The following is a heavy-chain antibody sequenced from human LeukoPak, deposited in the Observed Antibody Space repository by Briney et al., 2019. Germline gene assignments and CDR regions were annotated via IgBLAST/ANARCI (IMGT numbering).Heavy chain of an antibody. CDR1: GFTFGSYW. CDR2: IKQDGSEK. V-gene: IGHV3-7*01. D-gene: IGHD5/OR15-5a*01. CDR3: ARDPTQYLRYGHFDY. J-gene: IGHJ4*02. Sequence: GGSLRLSCAASGFTFGSYWMSWVRQAPGKGLEWVANIKQDGSEKYYVDSVKGRFTISRDNAKNSLYLQMNSLSDEDTAVYYCARDPTQYLRYGHFDYWGQGTLVTVSS.